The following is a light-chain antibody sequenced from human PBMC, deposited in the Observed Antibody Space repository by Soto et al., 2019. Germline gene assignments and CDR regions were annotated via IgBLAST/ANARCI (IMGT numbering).Light chain of an antibody. CDR1: QTVSSN. Sequence: MTQSPYTVSESEGERVTIPCRASQTVSSNLAWYQQKPGKAPRLLIYAVSTRATGIPARFSGSGSGTEFTLTISSLQPEDFAAYYCQQSNAWPITFGQGTRLEIK. J-gene: IGKJ5*01. CDR2: AVS. V-gene: IGKV3-15*01. CDR3: QQSNAWPIT.